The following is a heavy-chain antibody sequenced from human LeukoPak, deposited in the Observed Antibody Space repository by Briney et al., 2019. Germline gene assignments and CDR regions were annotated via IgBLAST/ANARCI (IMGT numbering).Heavy chain of an antibody. J-gene: IGHJ6*03. CDR2: IIPIFGTA. CDR3: ASAPTIFGVVIDYYYMDV. CDR1: GGTFSSYA. V-gene: IGHV1-69*05. Sequence: GASVKVSCKASGGTFSSYAISWVRQAPGQGLEWMGGIIPIFGTANYAQKFKGRGTITTDESTSTAYMELSSLRSEDTAVYYCASAPTIFGVVIDYYYMDVWGKGTTVTVSS. D-gene: IGHD3-3*01.